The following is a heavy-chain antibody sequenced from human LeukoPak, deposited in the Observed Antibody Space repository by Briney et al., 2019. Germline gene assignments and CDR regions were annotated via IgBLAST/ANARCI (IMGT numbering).Heavy chain of an antibody. CDR3: ARDRRIAAAGGYFDY. V-gene: IGHV4/OR15-8*01. Sequence: SETLSLTCVVRGGFVRGSSGCLGGRHTPEKGLEWIGEIYHSGSTNYNPSLKSRVTISVDKSKNQFSLKLSSVTAADTAVYYCARDRRIAAAGGYFDYWGQGTLVTVS. D-gene: IGHD6-13*01. J-gene: IGHJ4*02. CDR1: GGFVRGSSG. CDR2: IYHSGST.